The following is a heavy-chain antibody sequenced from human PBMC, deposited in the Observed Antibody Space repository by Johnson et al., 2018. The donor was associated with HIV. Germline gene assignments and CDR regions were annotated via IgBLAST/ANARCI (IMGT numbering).Heavy chain of an antibody. CDR3: AKDFYVVYDWGSALDV. Sequence: VQLVESGGGVVQPGRSLRLSCAASGFTFSSYAMHWVRQAPGKGLEWVAVISYDGSNKYYADSVKGRFTISRDNSKNTLYLQMNSLRAEDTAVYYCAKDFYVVYDWGSALDVWGQGTMVTVSS. CDR2: ISYDGSNK. D-gene: IGHD5/OR15-5a*01. J-gene: IGHJ3*01. CDR1: GFTFSSYA. V-gene: IGHV3-30*04.